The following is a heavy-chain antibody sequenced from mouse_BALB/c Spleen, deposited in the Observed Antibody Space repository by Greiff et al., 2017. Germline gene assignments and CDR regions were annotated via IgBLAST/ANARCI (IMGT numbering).Heavy chain of an antibody. CDR1: GYSITSGYY. J-gene: IGHJ1*01. CDR2: ISYDGSN. D-gene: IGHD2-4*01. CDR3: ARETMITNFDV. V-gene: IGHV3-6*02. Sequence: EVQLQQSGPGLVKPSQSLSLTCSVTGYSITSGYYWNWIRQFPGNKLEWMGYISYDGSNNYNPSLKNRISITRDTSKNQFFLKLNSVTTEDTATYYCARETMITNFDVWGAGTTVTVSS.